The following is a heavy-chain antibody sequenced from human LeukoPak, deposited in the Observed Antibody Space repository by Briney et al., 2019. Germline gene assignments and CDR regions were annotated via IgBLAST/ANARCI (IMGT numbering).Heavy chain of an antibody. J-gene: IGHJ4*02. Sequence: KTSETLSLTCTVSGGSISSSSYYWGWIRQPPGKGLEWIGSIYYSGSTYYNPSLKSRVTISVDTSKNQFSLKLSSVTAADTAVYYCAKHRGFLRFLECLFSDFDYWGQETLVTVSS. CDR1: GGSISSSSYY. CDR3: AKHRGFLRFLECLFSDFDY. V-gene: IGHV4-39*01. D-gene: IGHD3-3*01. CDR2: IYYSGST.